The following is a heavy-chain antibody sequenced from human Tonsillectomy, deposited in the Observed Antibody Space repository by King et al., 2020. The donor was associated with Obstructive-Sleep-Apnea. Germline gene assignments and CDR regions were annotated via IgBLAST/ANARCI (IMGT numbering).Heavy chain of an antibody. CDR1: GYNFTTYW. CDR3: ATSDILTGYSNFDF. J-gene: IGHJ4*02. Sequence: VQLVQSGAEVKKPGESLKISCQGSGYNFTTYWIVWVRQMPGKGLEWMGIIYPGDSDTRYSPSFQGQVTISADKSISTAYLQWNSLKASDTAMYYCATSDILTGYSNFDFWGQGTLVTVSS. CDR2: IYPGDSDT. D-gene: IGHD3-9*01. V-gene: IGHV5-51*01.